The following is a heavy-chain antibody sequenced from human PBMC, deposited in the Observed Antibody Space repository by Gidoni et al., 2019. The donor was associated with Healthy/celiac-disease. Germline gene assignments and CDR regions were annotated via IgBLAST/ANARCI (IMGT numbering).Heavy chain of an antibody. CDR2: INHSGST. Sequence: VQLQQWGAGLLKPSETLSLTCAVYGGSFSGYYWSWIRQPPGKGLEWIGEINHSGSTNYNPSLKSRVTISVDTSKNQFSLKLSSVTAADTAVYYCASSDWGYYGMDVWGQGTTVTVSS. D-gene: IGHD3-16*01. J-gene: IGHJ6*02. V-gene: IGHV4-34*01. CDR3: ASSDWGYYGMDV. CDR1: GGSFSGYY.